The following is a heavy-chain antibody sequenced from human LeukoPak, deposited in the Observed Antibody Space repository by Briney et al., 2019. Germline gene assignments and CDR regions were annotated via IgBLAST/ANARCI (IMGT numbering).Heavy chain of an antibody. CDR2: IRSKAFGGTP. Sequence: QPGRSLRLSCSASGFTFDDYAASWFRQAPGKGLEWVGFIRSKAFGGTPEYAASVRGRFTISRDDSKSIAYLQMNSLKTEDTAVYYCTRNTVTVHFDYWSQGTLVTVSS. V-gene: IGHV3-49*03. CDR3: TRNTVTVHFDY. CDR1: GFTFDDYA. D-gene: IGHD4-17*01. J-gene: IGHJ4*02.